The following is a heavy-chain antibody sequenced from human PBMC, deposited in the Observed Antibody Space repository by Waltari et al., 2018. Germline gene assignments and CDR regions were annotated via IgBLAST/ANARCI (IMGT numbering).Heavy chain of an antibody. CDR1: GGSISSSSYY. V-gene: IGHV4-39*07. D-gene: IGHD1-20*01. J-gene: IGHJ4*02. CDR2: IYYSGST. CDR3: ASLNWNPGAYVDY. Sequence: QLQLQESGPGLVKPSETLSLTCTVSGGSISSSSYYWGWIRQPPGKGLEWIGSIYYSGSTYYNPSLKSRVTISVDTSKNQFSLMLSSVTAADTVVYYCASLNWNPGAYVDYWGQGTLVTVSS.